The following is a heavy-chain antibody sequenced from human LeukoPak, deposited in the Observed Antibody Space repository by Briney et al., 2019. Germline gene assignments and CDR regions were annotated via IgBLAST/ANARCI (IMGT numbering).Heavy chain of an antibody. CDR2: INWNGGST. Sequence: GGSLRLSCAASGFTLSNFAMSWVRQARGKGLEWVSGINWNGGSTGYADSVKGRFTISRDNAKNSLYLQMNSLRAEDTALYYCARRGSGYDSSGYQDYWGQGTLVTVSS. V-gene: IGHV3-20*04. CDR1: GFTLSNFA. CDR3: ARRGSGYDSSGYQDY. J-gene: IGHJ4*02. D-gene: IGHD3-22*01.